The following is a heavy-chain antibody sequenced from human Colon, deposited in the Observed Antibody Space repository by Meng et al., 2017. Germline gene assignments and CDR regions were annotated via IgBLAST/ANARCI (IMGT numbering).Heavy chain of an antibody. CDR1: GGSIGSSSW. CDR3: ARVRIYGLSDY. CDR2: IYHSGST. J-gene: IGHJ4*02. Sequence: LRGPGPVLCKPSGARSLTCAVSGGSIGSSSWWSWVRQPPGKGLEWIGEIYHSGSTNYNPSLKSRVTISVDKSKNQFSLKLSSVTAADTAVYYCARVRIYGLSDYWGQGTLVTVSS. V-gene: IGHV4-4*02. D-gene: IGHD4-17*01.